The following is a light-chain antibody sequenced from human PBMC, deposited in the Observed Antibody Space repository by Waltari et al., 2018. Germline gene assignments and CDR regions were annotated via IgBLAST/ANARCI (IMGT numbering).Light chain of an antibody. J-gene: IGLJ2*01. CDR1: TSNIGTNT. CDR3: AAWDDSLNGVV. CDR2: SDD. Sequence: QSVLTQPPSASGTPGQRVAISCSGSTSNIGTNTLNWYQQLPGTAPKLLIYSDDQRPSGVPDRFSGSKAGTSAALAISGLQSEGEADYYCAAWDDSLNGVVFGGGTKLTVL. V-gene: IGLV1-44*01.